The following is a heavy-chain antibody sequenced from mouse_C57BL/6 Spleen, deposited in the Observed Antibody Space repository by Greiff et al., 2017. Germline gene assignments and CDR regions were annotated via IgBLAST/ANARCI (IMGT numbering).Heavy chain of an antibody. V-gene: IGHV1-74*01. Sequence: QVQLQQPGAELVKPGASVKVSCKASGYTFTSYWMHWVKQRPGQGLEWIGRIHPSDSDTNYNQKFKGKATLTVDKSSSTAYMQLSSLTSEDSAVYYCAINAYHDDAMDYWGQGTSVTVSS. CDR2: IHPSDSDT. CDR1: GYTFTSYW. J-gene: IGHJ4*01. D-gene: IGHD2-12*01. CDR3: AINAYHDDAMDY.